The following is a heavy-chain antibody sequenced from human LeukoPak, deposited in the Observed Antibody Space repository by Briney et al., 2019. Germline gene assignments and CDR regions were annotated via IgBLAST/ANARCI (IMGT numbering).Heavy chain of an antibody. D-gene: IGHD3-22*01. J-gene: IGHJ3*02. CDR2: IYHSGST. V-gene: IGHV4-30-2*01. Sequence: KPSETLSLTCAVSGGSISSGGYSWSWIRQPPGKGLEWIGYIYHSGSTSYNPSLKSRVTISVDRSKNQFSLKLSSATAADTAVYYCARAQWLGDAFDIWGQGTMVTVSS. CDR1: GGSISSGGYS. CDR3: ARAQWLGDAFDI.